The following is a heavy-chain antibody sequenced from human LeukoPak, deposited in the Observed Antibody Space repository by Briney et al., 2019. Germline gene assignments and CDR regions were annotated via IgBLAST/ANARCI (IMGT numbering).Heavy chain of an antibody. V-gene: IGHV1-2*02. CDR3: ARDRVTMVRGVTSNWFDP. D-gene: IGHD3-10*01. CDR2: INPNSGGT. Sequence: ASVKVSCKASGYTFTGYYMNWVRQAPGQGLEWMGWINPNSGGTNYAQKVTGRVTMTRDTSISTAYMELSRLRSDDTAVYYCARDRVTMVRGVTSNWFDPWGQGTLVTVSS. CDR1: GYTFTGYY. J-gene: IGHJ5*02.